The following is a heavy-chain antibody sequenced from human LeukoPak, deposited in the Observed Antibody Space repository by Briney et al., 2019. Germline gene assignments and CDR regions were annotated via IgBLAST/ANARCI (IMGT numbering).Heavy chain of an antibody. J-gene: IGHJ4*02. D-gene: IGHD2-2*01. V-gene: IGHV4-31*03. CDR3: ARGARQLPTN. CDR2: IYYSGST. CDR1: GGSISSGGYY. Sequence: SQTLSLTCTVSGGSISSGGYYWSWIRQHPGEGLEWIGYIYYSGSTYYNPSLKSRVTISVDTSKNQFSLKLSSVTAADTAVYYCARGARQLPTNWGQGTLVTVSS.